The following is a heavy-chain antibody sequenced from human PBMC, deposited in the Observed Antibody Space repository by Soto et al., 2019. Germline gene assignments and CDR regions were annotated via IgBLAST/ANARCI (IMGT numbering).Heavy chain of an antibody. CDR1: GFTFSDYY. CDR3: ASSGSGYDFRVDY. CDR2: ISSSGSTI. J-gene: IGHJ4*02. D-gene: IGHD5-12*01. V-gene: IGHV3-11*01. Sequence: GGSLRLSCAASGFTFSDYYMSWIRQAPGKGLGWVSYISSSGSTIYYADSVKGRFTISRDNAKNSLYLQMNSLRAEDTAVYYCASSGSGYDFRVDYWGQGTLVTVSS.